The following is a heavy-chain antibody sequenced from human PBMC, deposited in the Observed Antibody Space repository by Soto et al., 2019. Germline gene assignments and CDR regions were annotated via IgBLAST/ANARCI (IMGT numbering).Heavy chain of an antibody. CDR3: ARLRGYLSYFDY. CDR1: GGSISSSSYY. CDR2: IYYSGST. J-gene: IGHJ4*02. D-gene: IGHD3-22*01. Sequence: LSLTCTVSGGSISSSSYYWGWIRQPPGKGLEWIGSIYYSGSTYYNPSLKSRVTISVDTSKNQFSLKLSSVTAADTAVYYCARLRGYLSYFDYWGQGTLVTVSS. V-gene: IGHV4-39*07.